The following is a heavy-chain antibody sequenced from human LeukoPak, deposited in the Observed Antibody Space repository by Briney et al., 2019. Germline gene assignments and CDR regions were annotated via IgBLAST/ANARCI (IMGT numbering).Heavy chain of an antibody. J-gene: IGHJ4*02. Sequence: ASVKVSCTTSGFTFTAHYMHWVRQAPGQGLEWMEWIKPDTGVTYYAQTFQGRFTMTVDVSISTVSMELTSLRSDDTAIYYCARDNNWGPDYWGQGTLVTVSS. CDR3: ARDNNWGPDY. CDR2: IKPDTGVT. V-gene: IGHV1-2*02. CDR1: GFTFTAHY. D-gene: IGHD7-27*01.